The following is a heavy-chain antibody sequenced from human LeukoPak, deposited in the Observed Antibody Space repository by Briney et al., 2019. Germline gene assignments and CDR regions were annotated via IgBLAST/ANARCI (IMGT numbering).Heavy chain of an antibody. Sequence: GGSLRLSCAASGFTFNDYYMSWIRQAPGKGLEWVSYISSSSSYTNYADSVKGRFTISRDNAKNSLYLQMNSLRAEDTAVYYCARDVKDTAMVSPFDYWGQGTLVTVSS. CDR2: ISSSSSYT. CDR1: GFTFNDYY. V-gene: IGHV3-11*05. D-gene: IGHD5-18*01. CDR3: ARDVKDTAMVSPFDY. J-gene: IGHJ4*02.